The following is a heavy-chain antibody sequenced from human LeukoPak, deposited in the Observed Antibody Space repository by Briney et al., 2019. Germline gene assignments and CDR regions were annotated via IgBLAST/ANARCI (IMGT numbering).Heavy chain of an antibody. CDR1: GYTFTGYY. D-gene: IGHD2-2*01. Sequence: ASVKVSCKASGYTFTGYYMHWVRQAPGQGLEWMGWINPNSGGTNYAQKFQGRVTMTRDTSISTAYMELSRLRSDDTAVYYCARAVVVPAASFDYWGQGTLVTVSS. CDR3: ARAVVVPAASFDY. V-gene: IGHV1-2*02. J-gene: IGHJ4*02. CDR2: INPNSGGT.